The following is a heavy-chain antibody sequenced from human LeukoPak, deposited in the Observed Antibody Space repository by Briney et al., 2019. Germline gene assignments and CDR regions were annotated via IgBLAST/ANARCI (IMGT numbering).Heavy chain of an antibody. CDR1: GYTFTGYY. D-gene: IGHD3-22*01. V-gene: IGHV1-2*02. Sequence: ASVKVSCKASGYTFTGYYMHWVRQAPGQGLEWMGWINPNSGGTNYAQKFQGRVTMTRDTSISTAYMELSRLRSDDTAVYYCARVPVVKYYFDYWGQGTLVTVSS. CDR3: ARVPVVKYYFDY. J-gene: IGHJ4*02. CDR2: INPNSGGT.